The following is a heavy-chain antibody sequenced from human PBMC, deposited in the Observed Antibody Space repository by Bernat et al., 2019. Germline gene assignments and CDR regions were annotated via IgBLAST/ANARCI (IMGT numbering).Heavy chain of an antibody. CDR3: ARCGFYGDFDGFDI. J-gene: IGHJ3*02. Sequence: QLQLQESGPGLVKPSETLSLTCAVYGESLSTYYWSWIRQPPGKGLEWIGEINHSGSTNYSPSLKSRVTISVDTSQNHFSLKLTSVTAADTAVYFCARCGFYGDFDGFDIWGQGTMVSVSS. CDR1: GESLSTYY. D-gene: IGHD4-17*01. V-gene: IGHV4-34*10. CDR2: INHSGST.